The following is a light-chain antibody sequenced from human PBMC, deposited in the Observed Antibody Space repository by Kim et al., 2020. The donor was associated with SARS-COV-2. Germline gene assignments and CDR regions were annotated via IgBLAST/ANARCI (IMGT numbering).Light chain of an antibody. CDR1: SSNIGGNY. CDR2: RSN. J-gene: IGLJ3*02. CDR3: ATWDDRLIGWV. Sequence: QSVLTKSPSASGTPGQSVTISCSGSSSNIGGNYVYWYQHLPGTAPKLLLYRSNQRPSGVPDRFSGSKSGTSASLAISGLRSEDEAEYYCATWDDRLIGWVFGGGTKVTVL. V-gene: IGLV1-47*01.